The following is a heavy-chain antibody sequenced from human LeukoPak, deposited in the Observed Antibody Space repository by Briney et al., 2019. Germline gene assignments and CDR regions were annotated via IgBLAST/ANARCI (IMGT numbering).Heavy chain of an antibody. CDR1: GYSFTTYW. V-gene: IGHV5-51*01. J-gene: IGHJ4*02. Sequence: GESLKIPCKSSGYSFTTYWIGWVRQMPGKGLEWMGIIYPGDSDTRYSPSFQGQVSISADKSISTAYLQWSSLKASDTAMYYCARRYCSGVSCSYDYWGQGTLVTVSS. D-gene: IGHD2-15*01. CDR2: IYPGDSDT. CDR3: ARRYCSGVSCSYDY.